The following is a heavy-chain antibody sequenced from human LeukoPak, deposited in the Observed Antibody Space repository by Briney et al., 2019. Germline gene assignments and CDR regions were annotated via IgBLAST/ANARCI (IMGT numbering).Heavy chain of an antibody. CDR1: GFTFRNAW. Sequence: GGSLRLSCAASGFTFRNAWMSWVRQAPGKGLEWIGRIKSQTDGGTIAYAAPVKGRFTISRDDSKNTLELQMNSLKTEDTAVYYCATAAGIAAPGTKGIDYWGQGTLVTVSS. V-gene: IGHV3-15*01. CDR3: ATAAGIAAPGTKGIDY. D-gene: IGHD6-13*01. J-gene: IGHJ4*02. CDR2: IKSQTDGGTI.